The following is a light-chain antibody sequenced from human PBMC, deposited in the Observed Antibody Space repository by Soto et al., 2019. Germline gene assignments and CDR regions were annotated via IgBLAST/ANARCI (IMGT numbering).Light chain of an antibody. CDR2: GNS. CDR3: QSYDSSLGYV. CDR1: SSNIGAGYD. V-gene: IGLV1-40*01. Sequence: QAVVTKPPSVSGAPGQRVTISCTGSSSNIGAGYDVHWYQQLPGTAPKLLIYGNSNRPSGVPDRFSGSKSGTSASLAITGLQAEDEADYYCQSYDSSLGYVFGTGTKLTVL. J-gene: IGLJ1*01.